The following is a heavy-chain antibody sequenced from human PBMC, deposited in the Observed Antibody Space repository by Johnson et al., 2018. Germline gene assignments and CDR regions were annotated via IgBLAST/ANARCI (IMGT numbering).Heavy chain of an antibody. V-gene: IGHV4-59*01. CDR3: AGAVAGAAEYFQH. CDR1: GGSISGYY. Sequence: QVQLVESGPGLVKXSETXSLXCTVSGGSISGYYWTWLRQPPGKELEWIGFIYYSGSPHYNPSLRGRVTISVDTAKNPFALKLTSVTAADTAVYYCAGAVAGAAEYFQHWGQGTLVTVSS. CDR2: IYYSGSP. D-gene: IGHD6-19*01. J-gene: IGHJ1*01.